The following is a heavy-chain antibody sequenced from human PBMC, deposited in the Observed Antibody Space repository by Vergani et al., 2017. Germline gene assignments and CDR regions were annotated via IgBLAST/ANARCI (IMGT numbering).Heavy chain of an antibody. CDR1: GYTFTSYY. CDR2: INPSGGST. Sequence: QVQLVQSGAEVKKPGASVKVSCKASGYTFTSYYMHWVRQAPGQGLEWMGIINPSGGSTSYAQKFQGRVTMTRDTSISTAYMELSRLRSDDTAVYYCARDIVATIIPSYYGMDVWGQGTTVTVSS. CDR3: ARDIVATIIPSYYGMDV. V-gene: IGHV1-46*01. J-gene: IGHJ6*02. D-gene: IGHD5-12*01.